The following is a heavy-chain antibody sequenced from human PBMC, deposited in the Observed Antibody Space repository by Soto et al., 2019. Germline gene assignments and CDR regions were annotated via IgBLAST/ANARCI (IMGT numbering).Heavy chain of an antibody. CDR1: GGSISSGGYY. CDR3: ARSGYSYGPYPLLY. J-gene: IGHJ4*02. Sequence: SETLSLTCTVSGGSISSGGYYWSWIRQHPGKGLEWIGYIYYSGSTYYNPSLKSRVTISVDTSKNQFSLKLSSVTAADTAVYYCARSGYSYGPYPLLYWGQGTLVTVSS. D-gene: IGHD5-18*01. CDR2: IYYSGST. V-gene: IGHV4-31*03.